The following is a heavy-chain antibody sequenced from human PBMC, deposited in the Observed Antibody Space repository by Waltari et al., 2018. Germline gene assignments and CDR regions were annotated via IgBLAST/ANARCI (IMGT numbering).Heavy chain of an antibody. CDR3: TIPYYDILTGYSYYKYMDV. CDR1: GISFNYAW. V-gene: IGHV3-15*01. CDR2: IKTKIDAETT. Sequence: EVQVVESGGGLVKPGGSLRLSCVASGISFNYAWMNWLRQAPGKGLEWVGRIKTKIDAETTDYAAPVKGRFTISRDDSNNTLYLQMNSLKTEDTAVYYCTIPYYDILTGYSYYKYMDVWGKGTTVTVSS. D-gene: IGHD3-9*01. J-gene: IGHJ6*03.